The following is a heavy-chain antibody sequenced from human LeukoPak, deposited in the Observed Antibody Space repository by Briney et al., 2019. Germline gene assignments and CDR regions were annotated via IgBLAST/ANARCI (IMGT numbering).Heavy chain of an antibody. CDR3: ARDQYSNGWYREFDY. V-gene: IGHV3-7*05. Sequence: GGSLRLSCAASGFTFSSYWMTWVRQAPGKGLEWVSTIKQDGSEINHVDSVKGRFTISRDNAKSSLYLQMNSLRPEDTAVYYCARDQYSNGWYREFDYWGQGTLVTVSA. J-gene: IGHJ4*02. CDR1: GFTFSSYW. D-gene: IGHD6-19*01. CDR2: IKQDGSEI.